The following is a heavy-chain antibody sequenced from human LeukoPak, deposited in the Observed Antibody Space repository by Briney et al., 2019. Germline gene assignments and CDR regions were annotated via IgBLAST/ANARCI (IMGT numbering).Heavy chain of an antibody. CDR1: GFTFSDYY. D-gene: IGHD4-23*01. J-gene: IGHJ4*02. CDR2: ISSSGSTI. Sequence: GGSLRLSCAASGFTFSDYYMSWIRQAPGKGLEWVSYISSSGSTIYYADSVKGRFTISRDNAKNSLYLQMNSLRAEDTAVYYCASVDTYGGNSIDYWGQGTLVTVSS. CDR3: ASVDTYGGNSIDY. V-gene: IGHV3-11*01.